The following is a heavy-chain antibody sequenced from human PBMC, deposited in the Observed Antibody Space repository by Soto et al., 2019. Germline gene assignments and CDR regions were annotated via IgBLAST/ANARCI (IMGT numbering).Heavy chain of an antibody. CDR2: IYYSGST. CDR1: GGSISSGDFC. Sequence: SETLSLTCTVSGGSISSGDFCWSWIRQPPGKGLEWIGYIYYSGSTYYNPSLTSRVTISVDTSKNQFSLKLSSVTAADTATYYCACSSFAGSYYYYYYYGMYVWGQGTTVTVSS. D-gene: IGHD3-10*01. CDR3: ACSSFAGSYYYYYYYGMYV. J-gene: IGHJ6*02. V-gene: IGHV4-30-4*01.